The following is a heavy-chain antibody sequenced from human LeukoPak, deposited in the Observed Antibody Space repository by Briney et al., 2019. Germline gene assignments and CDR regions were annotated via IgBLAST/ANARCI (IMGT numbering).Heavy chain of an antibody. V-gene: IGHV3-30-3*01. J-gene: IGHJ4*02. Sequence: GGSLRLSCAASGFTFSSYAMHWVRQAPGKGLEWVAVISHDGSNKYYADSVKGRFTISRDNSKNTLYLQMNSLRAEDTAVYYCAREADDILTGEIDYWGQGTLVTVSS. CDR1: GFTFSSYA. D-gene: IGHD3-9*01. CDR3: AREADDILTGEIDY. CDR2: ISHDGSNK.